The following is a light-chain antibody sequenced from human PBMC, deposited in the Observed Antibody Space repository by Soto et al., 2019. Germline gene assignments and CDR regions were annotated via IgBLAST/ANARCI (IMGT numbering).Light chain of an antibody. V-gene: IGKV3-20*01. CDR1: PSVSSSY. CDR3: QQYGSSPSLT. J-gene: IGKJ4*02. CDR2: GAS. Sequence: IVLTQSPGTLSLSPGERATLSCRASPSVSSSYLAWYQQKPGQAPRLLIYGASSRATGIPDRFSGSGSGTDFTLTISRLEPEDFAVYYCQQYGSSPSLTFGGGTKVEIK.